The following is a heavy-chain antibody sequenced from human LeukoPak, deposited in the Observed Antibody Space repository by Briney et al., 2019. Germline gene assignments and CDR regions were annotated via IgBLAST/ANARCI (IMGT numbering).Heavy chain of an antibody. Sequence: GQSLRLSCAASGFTFSRYWMTWVRQSPGKGLEWVANIKTDGSEKYYVDSVKGRFTISRDNAKNSLYLQMNSLRAEDTAVYYCARDRGIMITFGASDAFDIWGQGTMVTVSS. V-gene: IGHV3-7*04. CDR2: IKTDGSEK. CDR3: ARDRGIMITFGASDAFDI. J-gene: IGHJ3*02. CDR1: GFTFSRYW. D-gene: IGHD3-16*01.